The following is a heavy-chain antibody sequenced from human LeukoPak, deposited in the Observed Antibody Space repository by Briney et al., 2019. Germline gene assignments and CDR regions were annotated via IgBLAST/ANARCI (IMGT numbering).Heavy chain of an antibody. Sequence: RPSEPLSLTCTVSGGSISSYYWRWLRQPAGKGLEWIRRIYNSGSTNYNPSLKSRVTMSVDTSKNQFSVQLSSVAAADTAVYYCARDECSGGRCYVLYWGQGTLVSVPS. V-gene: IGHV4-4*07. J-gene: IGHJ4*02. CDR2: IYNSGST. D-gene: IGHD2-15*01. CDR3: ARDECSGGRCYVLY. CDR1: GGSISSYY.